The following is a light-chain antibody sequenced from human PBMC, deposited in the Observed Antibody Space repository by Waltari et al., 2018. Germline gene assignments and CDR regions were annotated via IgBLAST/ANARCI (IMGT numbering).Light chain of an antibody. V-gene: IGKV1-39*01. CDR1: QSISVY. CDR3: QQSFTTLWT. J-gene: IGKJ1*01. Sequence: DIQMTQSPSTLSASVGDRVTISCRAGQSISVYLNWYQQKHGEAPKLLIHGATTLENGVPTGFSGSGSVTDFTLTISTLQPEDFATYYCQQSFTTLWTFGQGTEVEIK. CDR2: GAT.